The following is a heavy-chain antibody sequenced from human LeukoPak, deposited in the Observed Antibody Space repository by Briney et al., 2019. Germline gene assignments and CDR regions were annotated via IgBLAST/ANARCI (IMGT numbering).Heavy chain of an antibody. Sequence: GESLKISCKGSGYSFTSYWIGWVRQMPGKGLEWMGIIYPGDSDTRYSPSFQGQVTISADKSISTAYLQWSSLKASDTAIYYCASGLWFGRYIHSFDYWGQGTPVTVSS. CDR1: GYSFTSYW. CDR2: IYPGDSDT. D-gene: IGHD3-10*01. CDR3: ASGLWFGRYIHSFDY. V-gene: IGHV5-51*01. J-gene: IGHJ4*02.